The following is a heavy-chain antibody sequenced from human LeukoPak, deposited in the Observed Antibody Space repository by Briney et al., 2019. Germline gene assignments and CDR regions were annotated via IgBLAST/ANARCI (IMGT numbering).Heavy chain of an antibody. CDR3: ARGEWELLSDAFDI. Sequence: PSETLSLTCTVSGGSISSYYWSWIRQPPGKGLEWIGYIYYSGSTNYNPSLKSRVTISVDTSKNQFSLKLSSVTAADTAVYYCARGEWELLSDAFDIWGQGTMVTVSS. V-gene: IGHV4-59*01. J-gene: IGHJ3*02. D-gene: IGHD1-26*01. CDR1: GGSISSYY. CDR2: IYYSGST.